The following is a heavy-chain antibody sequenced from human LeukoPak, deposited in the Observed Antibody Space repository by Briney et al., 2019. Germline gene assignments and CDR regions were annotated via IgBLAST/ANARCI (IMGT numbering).Heavy chain of an antibody. J-gene: IGHJ4*02. CDR1: GDTFSSYA. Sequence: VASVKVSCKASGDTFSSYAISWVRQAPGQGLEWMGRIIPILGIANYAQKFQGRVTITADKSTSTAYMELSSLRSEDTAVYYCASRRYYYDSSGYYLGYWGQGTLVTVSS. V-gene: IGHV1-69*04. CDR3: ASRRYYYDSSGYYLGY. D-gene: IGHD3-22*01. CDR2: IIPILGIA.